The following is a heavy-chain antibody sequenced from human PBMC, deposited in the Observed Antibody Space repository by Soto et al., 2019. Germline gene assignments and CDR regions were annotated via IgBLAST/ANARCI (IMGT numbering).Heavy chain of an antibody. CDR2: IYYSGST. D-gene: IGHD6-13*01. CDR1: GGSISSGGYY. J-gene: IGHJ6*02. Sequence: PSETLSLTCTVSGGSISSGGYYWSWIRQHPGKGLEWIGYIYYSGSTYYNPSLKSRVTISVDTSKNQFSLKLSSVTAADTAVYYCARGGIAAAGTGGWGYYYGMDVWGQGTTVTVSS. CDR3: ARGGIAAAGTGGWGYYYGMDV. V-gene: IGHV4-31*03.